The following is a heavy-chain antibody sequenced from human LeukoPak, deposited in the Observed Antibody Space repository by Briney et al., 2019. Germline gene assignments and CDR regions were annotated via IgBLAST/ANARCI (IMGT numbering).Heavy chain of an antibody. CDR1: GYTFTKYG. J-gene: IGHJ5*02. CDR3: ARDQRVGYSGSVTANWFDP. V-gene: IGHV1-18*01. D-gene: IGHD3-10*01. Sequence: GASVKVSCKASGYTFTKYGIGWVRQAPGQGLEWMGWISAYNGDTNSAQNLQGRVTMTTDTSTSTAYMELRSLRSDDTAVYYCARDQRVGYSGSVTANWFDPWGQGTLVTVSS. CDR2: ISAYNGDT.